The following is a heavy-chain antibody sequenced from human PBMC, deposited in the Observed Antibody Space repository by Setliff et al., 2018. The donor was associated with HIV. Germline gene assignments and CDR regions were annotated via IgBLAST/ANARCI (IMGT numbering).Heavy chain of an antibody. Sequence: SETLSLTCAVYGGSFSGHYWSWIRQSPGKGLEWIGEINHIGGNTNHNPSLKSRVTISVDTSKKQFSLKLSSVTAADTAVYYCARLEKEFTFGGIIVTYYFGYWGQGTLVTVSS. CDR1: GGSFSGHY. V-gene: IGHV4-34*01. CDR2: INHIGGNT. J-gene: IGHJ4*02. CDR3: ARLEKEFTFGGIIVTYYFGY. D-gene: IGHD3-16*02.